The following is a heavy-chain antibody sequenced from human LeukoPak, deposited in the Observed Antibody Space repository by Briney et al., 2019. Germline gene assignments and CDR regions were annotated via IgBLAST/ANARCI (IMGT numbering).Heavy chain of an antibody. V-gene: IGHV3-21*01. D-gene: IGHD3-22*01. CDR2: ISSSSSYI. Sequence: GGSLRLSCAASGFTFSSYSMNWVRQAPGKGLEWVSSISSSSSYIYYADSVKGRFTFSRDNAKNSLYLQMNSLRAEDTAVYYCARDLYDSSGFDYWGQGTLVTVSS. J-gene: IGHJ4*02. CDR3: ARDLYDSSGFDY. CDR1: GFTFSSYS.